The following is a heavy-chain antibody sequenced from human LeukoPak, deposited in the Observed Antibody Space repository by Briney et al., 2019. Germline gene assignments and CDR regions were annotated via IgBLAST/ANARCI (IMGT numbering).Heavy chain of an antibody. CDR3: ARGEYGSGSYFFNY. Sequence: ASVTVSCKASGYTFTSYDINWVRQAPGQGLEWMGWMNPNSGNTGYAQKFQGRVTMTRNTSISTAYMELSSLRSEDTAVYYCARGEYGSGSYFFNYWGQGTLVTVSS. J-gene: IGHJ4*02. CDR1: GYTFTSYD. D-gene: IGHD3-10*01. CDR2: MNPNSGNT. V-gene: IGHV1-8*01.